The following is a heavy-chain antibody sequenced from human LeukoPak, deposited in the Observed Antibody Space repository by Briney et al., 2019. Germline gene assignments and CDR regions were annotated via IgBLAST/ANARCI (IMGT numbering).Heavy chain of an antibody. CDR2: IKRDGSEK. V-gene: IGHV3-7*04. CDR3: ARGGWDFDWLKGAFDI. CDR1: GFTFTTYW. D-gene: IGHD3-9*01. Sequence: GGSLRLSCAASGFTFTTYWMSWVRQAPGKGLEWVANIKRDGSEKFYLDSLRGRFTISRDNAKNSLYLQMYSLRAEDTAVYFCARGGWDFDWLKGAFDIWGQGTVVTVSS. J-gene: IGHJ3*02.